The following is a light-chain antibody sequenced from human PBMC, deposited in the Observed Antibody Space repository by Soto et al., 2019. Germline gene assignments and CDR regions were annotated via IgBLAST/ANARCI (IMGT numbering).Light chain of an antibody. J-gene: IGLJ3*02. CDR1: SSDVGGYNY. CDR3: RSHAGIIHVV. CDR2: EVT. V-gene: IGLV2-8*01. Sequence: QSALTQPPSASGSPGQSVTISCTGTSSDVGGYNYVSWYQQHPGKAPKLIIYEVTKRPSGVPDRFSGSKSGNTASLTVSGLLAEDEADYYCRSHAGIIHVVFGGGTKVTVL.